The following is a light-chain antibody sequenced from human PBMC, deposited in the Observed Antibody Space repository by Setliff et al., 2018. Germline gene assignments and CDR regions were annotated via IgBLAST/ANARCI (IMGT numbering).Light chain of an antibody. J-gene: IGLJ2*01. CDR1: SSVVGGYNY. Sequence: ALTQPASVSGSPGHSITISCTGTSSVVGGYNYVSWYQQNPGKAPKLMIYDVTKRPSGISNRFSGSKSANTASLTISGLQAEDEADYYCSSYTSSSTLVFGGGTKVTVL. CDR2: DVT. V-gene: IGLV2-14*01. CDR3: SSYTSSSTLV.